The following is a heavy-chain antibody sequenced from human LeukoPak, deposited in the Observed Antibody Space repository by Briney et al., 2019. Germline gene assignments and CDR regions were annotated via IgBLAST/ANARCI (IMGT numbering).Heavy chain of an antibody. D-gene: IGHD3-3*01. V-gene: IGHV4-30-4*01. Sequence: SQTLSLTCTVSGGSISSGDYYWSWIRQPPGKGLEWIGYIYYSGSTYYNPSLKSRVTISVDTSKNQFSLKLSSVTAADTAVYYCARGYYDFWSGYPYYYYMDVWGKGTTVTVSS. J-gene: IGHJ6*03. CDR1: GGSISSGDYY. CDR3: ARGYYDFWSGYPYYYYMDV. CDR2: IYYSGST.